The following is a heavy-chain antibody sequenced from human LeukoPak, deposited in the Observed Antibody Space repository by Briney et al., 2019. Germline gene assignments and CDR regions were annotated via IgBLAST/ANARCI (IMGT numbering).Heavy chain of an antibody. CDR2: IKSKTDGGTT. V-gene: IGHV3-15*01. J-gene: IGHJ4*02. CDR1: GFTFSNAW. CDR3: TTDSRWFGELEDGYLDY. Sequence: KAGGSLRLSCAASGFTFSNAWMSWVRQAPGKGLEWVGRIKSKTDGGTTDYAAPVKGRFNISRDDSKNTLYLQMNSLKTEDTAVYYCTTDSRWFGELEDGYLDYWRQATQVTVPP. D-gene: IGHD3-10*01.